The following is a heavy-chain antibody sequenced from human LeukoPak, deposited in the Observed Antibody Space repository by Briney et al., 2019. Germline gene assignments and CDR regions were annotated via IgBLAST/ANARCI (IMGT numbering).Heavy chain of an antibody. V-gene: IGHV1-69*05. Sequence: SVKVSCKASGGTFSSYAISWVRQAPGQGLEWMGGIIPIFGTANYAQKFQGRVTITTDESTSTAYMELSSLRSEDTAVYCCARDRIDGYNPDYWGQGTLVTVSS. CDR1: GGTFSSYA. J-gene: IGHJ4*02. CDR2: IIPIFGTA. CDR3: ARDRIDGYNPDY. D-gene: IGHD5-24*01.